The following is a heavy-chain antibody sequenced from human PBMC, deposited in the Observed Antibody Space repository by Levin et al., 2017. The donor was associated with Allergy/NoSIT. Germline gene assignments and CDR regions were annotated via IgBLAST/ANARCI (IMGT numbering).Heavy chain of an antibody. CDR2: IGTAGDT. J-gene: IGHJ6*02. V-gene: IGHV3-13*01. CDR1: GFTFSSYD. Sequence: GESLKISCAASGFTFSSYDMHWVRQATGKGLEWVSAIGTAGDTYYPGSVKGRFTISRENAKNSLYLQMNSLRAGDTAVYYCARGYYYGMDVWGQGTTVTVSS. CDR3: ARGYYYGMDV.